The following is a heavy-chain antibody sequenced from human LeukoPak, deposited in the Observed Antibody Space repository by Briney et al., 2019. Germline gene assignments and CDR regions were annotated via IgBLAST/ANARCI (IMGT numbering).Heavy chain of an antibody. D-gene: IGHD2-2*01. J-gene: IGHJ4*02. CDR1: GGSISRYY. Sequence: ETLSLTCTVSGGSISRYYWSWVRQAPGKGLEWVSSISDSSFYIYYADSVEGRFTISRDNAKNSLYLQMNSLRAEDTGVYYCANHFACGSTSCPPFDYWGQGTLVTVSA. CDR3: ANHFACGSTSCPPFDY. V-gene: IGHV3-21*01. CDR2: ISDSSFYI.